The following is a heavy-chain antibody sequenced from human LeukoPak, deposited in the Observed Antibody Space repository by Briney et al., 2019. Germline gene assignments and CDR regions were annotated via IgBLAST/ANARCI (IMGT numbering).Heavy chain of an antibody. CDR1: GFTFSSYW. Sequence: GGSLRLSCAASGFTFSSYWMSWVRQAPGKGLEWVANIKQDGSEKYYVDSVKGRFTISRDNAKNSLYLQMNSLRAEDTAVYYCARDIRYYYDSSGYLIWGQGTLVTVSS. V-gene: IGHV3-7*01. J-gene: IGHJ4*02. CDR3: ARDIRYYYDSSGYLI. D-gene: IGHD3-22*01. CDR2: IKQDGSEK.